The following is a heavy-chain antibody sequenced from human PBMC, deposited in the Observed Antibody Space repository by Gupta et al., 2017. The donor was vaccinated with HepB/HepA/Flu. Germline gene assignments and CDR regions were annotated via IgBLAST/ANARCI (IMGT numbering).Heavy chain of an antibody. Sequence: QVQLVESGGGVVQPGRSLRLPCAASGFTFSRYGMPWVRQAPGKGLEWVAVIWYDGSNKYYADSVKGRFTISRDNSKNTLYLQMNSLRAEDTAVYYCARGYSSSFDYWGQGTLVTVSS. D-gene: IGHD6-13*01. V-gene: IGHV3-33*01. CDR2: IWYDGSNK. CDR3: ARGYSSSFDY. CDR1: GFTFSRYG. J-gene: IGHJ4*02.